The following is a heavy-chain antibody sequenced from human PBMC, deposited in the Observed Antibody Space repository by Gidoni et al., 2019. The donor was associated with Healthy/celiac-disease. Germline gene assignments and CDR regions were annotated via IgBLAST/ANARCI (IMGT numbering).Heavy chain of an antibody. D-gene: IGHD3-10*01. CDR1: GFACSSYG. Sequence: QVQLVESGGGVVQPGGSLRLSCAASGFACSSYGMHWVRQAPGKGLEWVAFIRYDGSNKYYADSVKGRFTISRDNSKNTLYLQMNSLRAEDTAVYYCAKDPPRGSGSPDYWGQGTLVTVSS. J-gene: IGHJ4*02. CDR2: IRYDGSNK. V-gene: IGHV3-30*02. CDR3: AKDPPRGSGSPDY.